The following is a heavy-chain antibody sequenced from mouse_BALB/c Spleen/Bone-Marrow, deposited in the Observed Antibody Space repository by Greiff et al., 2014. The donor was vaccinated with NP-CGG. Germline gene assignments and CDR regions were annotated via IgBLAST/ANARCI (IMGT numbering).Heavy chain of an antibody. V-gene: IGHV1S22*01. D-gene: IGHD2-1*01. Sequence: LQQSGSELVRPGASVKLSRKASGYTFTSYWMHWVKQRHGQGLEWIGNIYPGSGSTNYDEKFKSKGTLTVDTSSSTAYMHLSSPTSEDSAVYYCTRGDGNYWYFDVWGAGTTVTVSS. J-gene: IGHJ1*01. CDR1: GYTFTSYW. CDR3: TRGDGNYWYFDV. CDR2: IYPGSGST.